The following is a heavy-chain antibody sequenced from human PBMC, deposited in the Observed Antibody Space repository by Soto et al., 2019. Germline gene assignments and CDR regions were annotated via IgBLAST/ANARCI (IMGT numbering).Heavy chain of an antibody. V-gene: IGHV3-21*01. CDR1: GFTFSSYS. J-gene: IGHJ6*02. CDR3: ARDTQLVSHYYYGMDV. CDR2: ISSSSSYI. D-gene: IGHD6-6*01. Sequence: PGGSLRLSCAASGFTFSSYSMNWVRQAPGKGLEWVSSISSSSSYIYYADSVKGRFTISKDNAKNSLYLQMNSLRAEDTAVYYCARDTQLVSHYYYGMDVWGQGTTVTVSS.